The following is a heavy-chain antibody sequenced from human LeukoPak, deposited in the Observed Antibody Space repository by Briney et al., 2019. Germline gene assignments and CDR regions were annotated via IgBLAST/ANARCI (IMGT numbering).Heavy chain of an antibody. D-gene: IGHD6-13*01. V-gene: IGHV3-21*01. Sequence: PGGSLRLSCAASGFTFSSYTMNWVRQAPGKGLEWVSSISSTSSYIYYADSVKGRFTISRDNAKNSLYLQMNSLRAEDTALYYCARDLRQLGITDYWGQGTLVTVSS. J-gene: IGHJ4*02. CDR3: ARDLRQLGITDY. CDR1: GFTFSSYT. CDR2: ISSTSSYI.